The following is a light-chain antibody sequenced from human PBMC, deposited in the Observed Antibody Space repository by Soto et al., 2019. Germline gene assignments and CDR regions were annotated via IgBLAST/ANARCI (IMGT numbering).Light chain of an antibody. J-gene: IGKJ4*01. V-gene: IGKV3D-15*01. Sequence: ELVMTQSPATLSESPGERATLSCRASRSISTYLAWYQQKPGQAPRLLIFGASYRATGIPARFSGSGSGTEFNLTISSLQSEDFAVYFCQQYDDWLRLTFGGGTKVDIK. CDR2: GAS. CDR1: RSISTY. CDR3: QQYDDWLRLT.